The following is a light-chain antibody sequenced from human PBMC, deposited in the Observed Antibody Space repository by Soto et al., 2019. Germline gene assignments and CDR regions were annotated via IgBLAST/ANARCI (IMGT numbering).Light chain of an antibody. J-gene: IGKJ1*01. CDR2: DAS. Sequence: DIPMTQSPSSVSASIGDRVTIXXRARQSISNYLAWYQQKPGKAPKLXXYDASSLQTGVPSRFSGSGSGTDFSLTISSLQPEDFATYYCQQSYRTPPWTFGQGTKVDIK. V-gene: IGKV1-39*01. CDR3: QQSYRTPPWT. CDR1: QSISNY.